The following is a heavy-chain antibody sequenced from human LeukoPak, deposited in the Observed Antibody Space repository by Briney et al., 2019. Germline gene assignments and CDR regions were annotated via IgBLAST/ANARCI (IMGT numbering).Heavy chain of an antibody. CDR3: ARDSVYDYVWGSYRFNWFDP. Sequence: ASVKVSCKASGYTFTSYGISWVRQAPGQGLEWMGWISAYNGNTNYAQKLQGRVTMTTDTSTSTAYMELRSLRSDDTAVYYCARDSVYDYVWGSYRFNWFDPWGQGTLVTVSS. CDR2: ISAYNGNT. V-gene: IGHV1-18*01. J-gene: IGHJ5*02. CDR1: GYTFTSYG. D-gene: IGHD3-16*02.